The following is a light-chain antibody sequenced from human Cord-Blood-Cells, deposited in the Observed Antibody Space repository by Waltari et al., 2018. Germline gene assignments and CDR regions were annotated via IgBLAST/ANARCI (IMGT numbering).Light chain of an antibody. Sequence: HSVTISCTGTSSDVGGYNYVSWYQQHPGKAPKLMIYEVSKRPSGVPDRFSGSKSGNTASLTVPGLQAEDEADYYCSSYAGSNNWVFGGGTKLTVL. J-gene: IGLJ3*02. CDR3: SSYAGSNNWV. CDR2: EVS. CDR1: SSDVGGYNY. V-gene: IGLV2-8*01.